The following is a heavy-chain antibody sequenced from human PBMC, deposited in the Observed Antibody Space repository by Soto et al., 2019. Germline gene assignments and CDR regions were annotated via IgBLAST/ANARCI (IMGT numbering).Heavy chain of an antibody. CDR3: ARTVRRITMMVVVPNDAFDI. CDR2: IYPGDSDT. V-gene: IGHV5-51*01. J-gene: IGHJ3*02. CDR1: GYSFTSYW. Sequence: PGESLKISCKGSGYSFTSYWIGWVRQMPGKGLEWMGIIYPGDSDTRYSPSFQGQVTISADKSISTAYLQWSSLKASDTAMYYCARTVRRITMMVVVPNDAFDIWGQGTMVTVSS. D-gene: IGHD3-22*01.